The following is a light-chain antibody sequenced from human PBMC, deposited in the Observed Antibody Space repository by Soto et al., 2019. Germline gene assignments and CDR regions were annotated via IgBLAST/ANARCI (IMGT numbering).Light chain of an antibody. CDR3: QQYNNWPIT. Sequence: VMTQAPATLSVSPGERATLSCRASQTINNNVAWYQLKDGQVPRLLIYGASTRATDIPARFSGSGSGTEFTLTISSLQSEDFAEYHCQQYNNWPITFGQGTRLEIK. J-gene: IGKJ5*01. CDR1: QTINNN. CDR2: GAS. V-gene: IGKV3-15*01.